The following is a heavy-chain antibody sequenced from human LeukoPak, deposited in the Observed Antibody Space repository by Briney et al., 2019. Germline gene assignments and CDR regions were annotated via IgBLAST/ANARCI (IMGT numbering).Heavy chain of an antibody. CDR3: ARFMVRGPIVDY. J-gene: IGHJ4*02. D-gene: IGHD3-10*01. CDR1: GGSISSNDYY. CDR2: IYYSGST. Sequence: PSETLSLTCTVSGGSISSNDYYWGWIRQPPGRGLEWIGNIYYSGSTFYNPSLKSRVTISVDMSKNQFSLKLSSVTAADTAVYYCARFMVRGPIVDYWGQGTLVTVSS. V-gene: IGHV4-39*01.